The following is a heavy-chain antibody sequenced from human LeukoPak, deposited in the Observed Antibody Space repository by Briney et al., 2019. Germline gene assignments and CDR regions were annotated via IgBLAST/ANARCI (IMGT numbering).Heavy chain of an antibody. CDR2: ISSSGSTI. CDR1: GFTFSGYY. CDR3: ATRDGLGILTGYYPRSGAFDI. Sequence: GGSLRLSCAASGFTFSGYYMSWIRQAPGKGLEWVSYISSSGSTIYYADSVKGRFTISRDNAKNSLYLQMNSLRAEDTAVYYCATRDGLGILTGYYPRSGAFDIWGQGTMVTVSS. J-gene: IGHJ3*02. D-gene: IGHD3-9*01. V-gene: IGHV3-11*04.